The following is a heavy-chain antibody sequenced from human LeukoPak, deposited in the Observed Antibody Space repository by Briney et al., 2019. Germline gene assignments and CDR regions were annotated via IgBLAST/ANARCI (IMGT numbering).Heavy chain of an antibody. J-gene: IGHJ4*02. Sequence: GGSLRLSCAASGFTFSSYSMNWVRQAPGKGLGWVSSISSSSSYIYYADSVKGRFTISRDNAKNSLYLQMNSLRAEDTAVYYCARAPTYCSSTSCYRLRSIEPGDYWGQGTLVTVSS. D-gene: IGHD2-2*01. CDR3: ARAPTYCSSTSCYRLRSIEPGDY. V-gene: IGHV3-21*01. CDR2: ISSSSSYI. CDR1: GFTFSSYS.